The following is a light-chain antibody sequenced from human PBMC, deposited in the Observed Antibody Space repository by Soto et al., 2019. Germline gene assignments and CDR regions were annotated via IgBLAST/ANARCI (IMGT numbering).Light chain of an antibody. J-gene: IGKJ1*01. V-gene: IGKV3-20*01. Sequence: EIVLTQSPGTLSLSPGERATLSCRASQSVSSSYLAWYQQKPGQAPRLLIYGASSRATGIPARFSGSGSVTDFTLTISRLEPEDFAVYYCQQYGSSPLTFGQGTKVEIK. CDR3: QQYGSSPLT. CDR1: QSVSSSY. CDR2: GAS.